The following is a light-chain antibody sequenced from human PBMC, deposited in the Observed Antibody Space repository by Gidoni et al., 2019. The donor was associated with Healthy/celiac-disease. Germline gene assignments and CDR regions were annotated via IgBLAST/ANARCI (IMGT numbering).Light chain of an antibody. V-gene: IGLV2-11*01. CDR3: CSYAGSYVYV. J-gene: IGLJ1*01. CDR1: SSDVGGYNY. CDR2: DVS. Sequence: QSALTQPRSVSGSPGQSVTISCTGTSSDVGGYNYGSWYQQPPGKAPKLMIYDVSKRPSGVPDRFSGSKSGNTASLTISGLQAEDEADYYCCSYAGSYVYVFGTGTKVTVL.